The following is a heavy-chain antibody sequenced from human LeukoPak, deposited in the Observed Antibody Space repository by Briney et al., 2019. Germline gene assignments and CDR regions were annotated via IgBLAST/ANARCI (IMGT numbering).Heavy chain of an antibody. D-gene: IGHD3-22*01. CDR1: GFTFRSYA. Sequence: GGSLRLSCAASGFTFRSYAMSWVRQAPGKGLEWVSSISSSGGSTYDADSVKGRSTISRDNSKNTLYLQMNSLRAEDTAVYFCAKPSSGYTSFHIWGRGTMVIVSS. J-gene: IGHJ3*02. CDR3: AKPSSGYTSFHI. CDR2: ISSSGGST. V-gene: IGHV3-23*01.